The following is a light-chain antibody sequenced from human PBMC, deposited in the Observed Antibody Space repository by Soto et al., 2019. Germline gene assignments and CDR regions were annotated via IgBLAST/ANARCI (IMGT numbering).Light chain of an antibody. Sequence: QSLLNQPPSASGSPGQSVAISCTGTSSDVGGYNYVSWYQQHPGKAPKLMIYEVNKRPSGVPDRFSGSKSGNTASLTVSGLQAEDEADYYCSSYAGSSNVFGTGTKVTVL. CDR3: SSYAGSSNV. J-gene: IGLJ1*01. CDR1: SSDVGGYNY. CDR2: EVN. V-gene: IGLV2-8*01.